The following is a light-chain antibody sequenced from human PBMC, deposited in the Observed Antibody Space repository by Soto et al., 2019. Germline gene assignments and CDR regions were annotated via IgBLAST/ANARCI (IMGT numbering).Light chain of an antibody. J-gene: IGKJ1*01. CDR3: QQYGSSPT. CDR1: QSVSSNY. CDR2: DVS. Sequence: EIVLMQSPGTLSLSPGERATLSCRSSQSVSSNYLAWYQQKPDQAPRLVIYDVSGRATGIPDRFSGSGSGTDFTLTISRLVPEDFAVYYCQQYGSSPTFGQGTKVEIK. V-gene: IGKV3-20*01.